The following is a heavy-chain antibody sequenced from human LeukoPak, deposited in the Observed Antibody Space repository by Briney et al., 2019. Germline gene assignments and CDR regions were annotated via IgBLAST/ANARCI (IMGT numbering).Heavy chain of an antibody. CDR1: GFPFRSYA. V-gene: IGHV3-23*01. CDR2: ISRSGTRT. J-gene: IGHJ4*02. D-gene: IGHD2-15*01. Sequence: GGSLRLSCAASGFPFRSYAMSWVRQAPGKGLEWVSCISRSGTRTYYADSVKGRFTISRDNSKNTLYLQMNSLRAEDTAVYFCGKGYCSGATCAPYFDYWGQGTLVTVSS. CDR3: GKGYCSGATCAPYFDY.